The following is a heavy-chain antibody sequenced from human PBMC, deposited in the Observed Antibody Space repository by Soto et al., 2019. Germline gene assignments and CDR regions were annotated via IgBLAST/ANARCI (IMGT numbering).Heavy chain of an antibody. CDR2: IYYSGST. J-gene: IGHJ5*02. CDR1: GGSISSYY. V-gene: IGHV4-59*01. Sequence: SEILSLTCTVSGGSISSYYWSWIRQPPGKGLEWIGYIYYSGSTNYNPSLKSRVTISVDTSKNQFSLKLSSVTAADTAVYYCERDHGFGELWNWFDPWGQGTLVTVSS. D-gene: IGHD3-10*01. CDR3: ERDHGFGELWNWFDP.